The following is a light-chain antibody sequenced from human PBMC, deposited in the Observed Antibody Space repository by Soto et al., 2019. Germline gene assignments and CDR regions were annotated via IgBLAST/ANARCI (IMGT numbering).Light chain of an antibody. J-gene: IGKJ5*01. CDR2: DAS. CDR1: QSVSSY. V-gene: IGKV3-11*01. CDR3: HQRNK. Sequence: EIVLTQSPATLSLSPGARAPLSCRASQSVSSYLAWYQQKPGQAPRLLIYDASNRATGIPARFSGSGSGTDFTLTISSLEPEDFGVYFCHQRNKFGQGTRLEIK.